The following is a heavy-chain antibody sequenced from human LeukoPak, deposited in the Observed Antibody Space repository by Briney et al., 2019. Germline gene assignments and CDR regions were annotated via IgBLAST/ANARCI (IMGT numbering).Heavy chain of an antibody. CDR1: GFTFSNYG. Sequence: GGSLRLSCAASGFTFSNYGMHWVRQAPGKGLEWVAFIRYDGSNKYYTDSVKGRFTISRDNSRNTLYLQMNSLRPEDTAVYYCARDIAGAHYYYYYMDVWGKGTTVTVSS. CDR3: ARDIAGAHYYYYYMDV. CDR2: IRYDGSNK. J-gene: IGHJ6*03. D-gene: IGHD6-13*01. V-gene: IGHV3-30*02.